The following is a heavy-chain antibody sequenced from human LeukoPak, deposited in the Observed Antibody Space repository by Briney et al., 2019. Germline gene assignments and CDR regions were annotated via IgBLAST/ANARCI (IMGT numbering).Heavy chain of an antibody. J-gene: IGHJ6*03. CDR3: AATSWAHYYDSSGLKSMDV. CDR1: GFTFTSSA. D-gene: IGHD3-22*01. V-gene: IGHV1-58*02. CDR2: SVVGSGNT. Sequence: GASVTVSCTASGFTFTSSAMQWVRQARGQRREWIGWSVVGSGNTNYAQKFQERVTITRDMSTSTAYMELSSLRSEDTAVYYCAATSWAHYYDSSGLKSMDVWGKGITVTISS.